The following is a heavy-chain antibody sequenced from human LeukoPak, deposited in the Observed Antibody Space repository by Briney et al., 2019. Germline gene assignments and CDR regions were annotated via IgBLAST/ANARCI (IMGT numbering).Heavy chain of an antibody. D-gene: IGHD2-2*01. V-gene: IGHV1-2*02. CDR1: GYTFTGYY. CDR2: INPNSGGT. CDR3: ARDGGRYCSSTSCYPDY. Sequence: ASVKVSCKAPGYTFTGYYMHWVRQAPGQGLEWMGWINPNSGGTNYAQKFQGRVTMTRDTSISTAYMELSRLRSGDTAVYYCARDGGRYCSSTSCYPDYWGQGTLVTVSS. J-gene: IGHJ4*02.